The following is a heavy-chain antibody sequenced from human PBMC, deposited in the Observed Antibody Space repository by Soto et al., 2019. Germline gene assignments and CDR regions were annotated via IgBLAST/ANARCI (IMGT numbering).Heavy chain of an antibody. D-gene: IGHD3-10*01. CDR1: GGSFSVYA. V-gene: IGHV1-69*01. CDR2: IVPVLGAP. CDR3: ARSDYYASGQYVGFDP. Sequence: QVQLVQSGTEVKKPGSSVKVSCKTSGGSFSVYAINWVRRAPGQGLEWMGGIVPVLGAPVYSRKLEGRLSISADESTTTAFMELSSLRSDATAIYSCARSDYYASGQYVGFDPWGQGTLVLVS. J-gene: IGHJ5*02.